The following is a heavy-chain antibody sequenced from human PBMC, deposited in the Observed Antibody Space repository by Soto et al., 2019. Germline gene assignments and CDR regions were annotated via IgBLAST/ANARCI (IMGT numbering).Heavy chain of an antibody. CDR3: ARKWAYGDAFDI. CDR1: GFTFDDYA. V-gene: IGHV3-9*01. CDR2: ISWNSGSI. D-gene: IGHD3-10*01. Sequence: GGSLRLSCAASGFTFDDYAMHWVRQAPGKGLEWVSGISWNSGSIGYADSVKGRFTISRDNAKNSLYLQMNSLRAEDTAVYYCARKWAYGDAFDIWGQGTMVTVS. J-gene: IGHJ3*02.